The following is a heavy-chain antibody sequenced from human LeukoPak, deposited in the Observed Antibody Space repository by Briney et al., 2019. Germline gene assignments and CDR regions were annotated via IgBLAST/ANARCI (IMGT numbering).Heavy chain of an antibody. CDR3: AKDRNVWGNGAFDV. CDR2: ISYDGSNK. V-gene: IGHV3-30*18. CDR1: GFTFSSYG. Sequence: GGSLRLSCAASGFTFSSYGMHWVRQAPGKGLEWVAVISYDGSNKYYADSVKGRFTISRDNSKSTLYLQMNSLRAEDTAVYYCAKDRNVWGNGAFDVWGQGTMVTVSS. J-gene: IGHJ3*01. D-gene: IGHD3-16*01.